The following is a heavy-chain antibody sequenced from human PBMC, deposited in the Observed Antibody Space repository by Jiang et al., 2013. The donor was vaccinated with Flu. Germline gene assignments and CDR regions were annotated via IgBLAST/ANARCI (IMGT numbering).Heavy chain of an antibody. CDR3: ARDPPHNFIEGATGNLPDY. CDR1: GYTFTSYY. Sequence: VQLVESGAEVKKPGASVKVSCKASGYTFTSYYMHWVRQAPGQGLEWMGIINPSGGSTSYAQKFQGRVTMTRDTSTSTVYMELSSLRSEDTAVYYCARDPPHNFIEGATGNLPDYWGQGTLVTVSS. J-gene: IGHJ4*02. V-gene: IGHV1-46*01. D-gene: IGHD5-12*01. CDR2: INPSGGST.